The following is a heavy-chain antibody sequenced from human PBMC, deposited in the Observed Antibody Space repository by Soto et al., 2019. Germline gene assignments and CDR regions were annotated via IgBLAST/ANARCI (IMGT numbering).Heavy chain of an antibody. D-gene: IGHD4-4*01. V-gene: IGHV3-30*18. CDR3: AKPYSNYFDY. Sequence: GGSLRLSCAASGFTFSSYGMHWVRQAPGKGLEWVAVISYDGSNKYYADSVKGRFTISRDNSKNTLYLQMNSLRAEDTAVYYCAKPYSNYFDYWGQGTLVTVSS. J-gene: IGHJ4*02. CDR2: ISYDGSNK. CDR1: GFTFSSYG.